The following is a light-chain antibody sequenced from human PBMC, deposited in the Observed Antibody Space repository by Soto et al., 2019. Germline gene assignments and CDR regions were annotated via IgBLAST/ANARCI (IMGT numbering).Light chain of an antibody. CDR1: QSISSG. V-gene: IGKV1-5*01. CDR3: QQYNSFWT. CDR2: DAS. Sequence: DIQMTQSPSTLSASVGDRVTITCRASQSISSGLAWYQQKPGKAPKLLIYDASSLESGVPSGFSGSGSGTEFTLTISSLQPDDFATYYCQQYNSFWTFGQGTKVEIK. J-gene: IGKJ1*01.